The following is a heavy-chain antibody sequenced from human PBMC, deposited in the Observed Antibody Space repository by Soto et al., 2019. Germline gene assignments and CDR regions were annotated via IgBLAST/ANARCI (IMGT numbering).Heavy chain of an antibody. J-gene: IGHJ6*02. CDR3: ARQPSNGQWFV. Sequence: GESLKISCKGSGYSFAGYWITWVRQMPGKGLEWMGIIYPGDSDTRYSPSFQGQVTISADKSITTAYLQWSSLKASDTAIYYCARQPSNGQWFVWGQGTTVTVSS. CDR1: GYSFAGYW. CDR2: IYPGDSDT. V-gene: IGHV5-51*01. D-gene: IGHD3-22*01.